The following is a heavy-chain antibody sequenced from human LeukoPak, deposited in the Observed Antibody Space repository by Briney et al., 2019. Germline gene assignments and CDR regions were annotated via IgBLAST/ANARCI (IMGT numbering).Heavy chain of an antibody. J-gene: IGHJ4*02. CDR3: AKAPNSGRKDYFDY. V-gene: IGHV3-23*01. CDR2: ISGSGGST. D-gene: IGHD1-26*01. Sequence: QPGGSLRLSCAASGFTFSSYVMSWVRQAPGKGLEWVSAISGSGGSTNYADSVKGRFTISRDNSKNTLYLQMNSLRAEDTAVYYCAKAPNSGRKDYFDYWGQGTLVTVSS. CDR1: GFTFSSYV.